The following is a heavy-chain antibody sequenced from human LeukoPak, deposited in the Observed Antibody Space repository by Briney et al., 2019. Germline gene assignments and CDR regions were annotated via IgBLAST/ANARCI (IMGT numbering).Heavy chain of an antibody. J-gene: IGHJ4*02. Sequence: SETLSLTCTVSGGSISSGGYYWSWIRQHPGKGLEWIGYIYDSGSTYYNPSLKSRVTISVDTSKNQFSLKLSSVTAADTAVYYCARVRRSTSCYPDYWGQGTLVTVSS. D-gene: IGHD2-2*01. CDR2: IYDSGST. V-gene: IGHV4-31*03. CDR3: ARVRRSTSCYPDY. CDR1: GGSISSGGYY.